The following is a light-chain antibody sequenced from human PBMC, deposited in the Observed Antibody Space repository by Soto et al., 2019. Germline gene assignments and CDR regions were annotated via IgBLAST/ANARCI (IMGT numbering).Light chain of an antibody. CDR1: SSDVGGYKF. V-gene: IGLV2-14*01. CDR2: EVS. J-gene: IGLJ1*01. CDR3: GSYTGSIYV. Sequence: QLVLTQPASVSGSPGQSITISCTGTSSDVGGYKFVSWYQQHPGTAPKLMIYEVSNRPSGVSSRFSGSKSGNTASLTISGLQAEDEADYFCGSYTGSIYVFGNGTKLTVL.